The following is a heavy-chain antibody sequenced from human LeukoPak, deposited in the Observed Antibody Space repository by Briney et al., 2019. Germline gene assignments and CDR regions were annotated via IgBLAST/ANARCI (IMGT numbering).Heavy chain of an antibody. CDR1: GYTFTSYG. CDR3: ARDPGQYYDILTGYYTPYYFDY. V-gene: IGHV1-18*01. D-gene: IGHD3-9*01. Sequence: ASVKVSCKASGYTFTSYGISWVRQAPGQGLEWMGWISTYNADTDYAQKFQGRVTMTTETSTSTAYMELRSLTSDDTAVYYCARDPGQYYDILTGYYTPYYFDYWGQGTLVTVSS. CDR2: ISTYNADT. J-gene: IGHJ4*02.